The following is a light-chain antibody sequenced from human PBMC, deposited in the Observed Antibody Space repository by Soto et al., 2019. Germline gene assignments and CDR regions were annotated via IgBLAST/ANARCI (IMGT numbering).Light chain of an antibody. CDR1: QGISTY. CDR2: AAS. J-gene: IGKJ3*01. V-gene: IGKV1-39*01. CDR3: QQSYSTLT. Sequence: DIQMTQSPSSLSASVGDRVTITCRASQGISTYLNWYQQTPGKAPKLLIYAASSLQSGVPSRFSGSGSGTDFTLTITSLQPEDFATYYCQQSYSTLTFGPGTKVDI.